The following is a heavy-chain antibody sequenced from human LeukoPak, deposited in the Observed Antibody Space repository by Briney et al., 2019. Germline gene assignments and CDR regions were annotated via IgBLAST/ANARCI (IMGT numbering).Heavy chain of an antibody. CDR1: GGSFSGYY. CDR3: AREPLLWFGEYLPGAFDI. CDR2: INHSGST. Sequence: PSETLSLTCAVYGGSFSGYYWSWIRQPPGKGLEWIGEINHSGSTNYNPSLKSRVTISVDTSKNQFSLKLSSVTAADTAVYYCAREPLLWFGEYLPGAFDIWGQGTMVTVSS. D-gene: IGHD3-10*01. V-gene: IGHV4-34*01. J-gene: IGHJ3*02.